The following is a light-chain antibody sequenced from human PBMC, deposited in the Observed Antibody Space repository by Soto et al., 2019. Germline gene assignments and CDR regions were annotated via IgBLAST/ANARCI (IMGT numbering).Light chain of an antibody. V-gene: IGLV2-14*01. Sequence: QSVLTQAASVSESPGQSISLSCSGTSTDVGSHNYVSWYQQHPGKAPKLIIFEVNNRPSGVPYRFSASKSGTSASLTITGLQTEDEAHYYCQSYDSGVSASVFGGGTKVTVL. CDR2: EVN. CDR1: STDVGSHNY. CDR3: QSYDSGVSASV. J-gene: IGLJ2*01.